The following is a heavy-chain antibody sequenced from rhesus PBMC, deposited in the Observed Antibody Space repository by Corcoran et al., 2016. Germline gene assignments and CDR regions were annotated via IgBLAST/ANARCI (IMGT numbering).Heavy chain of an antibody. CDR2: VDPEDGEA. D-gene: IGHD5-24*01. CDR1: GYTFTDYY. CDR3: ATRRYSGYTVDY. V-gene: IGHV1-111*02. Sequence: EVQLVQSGAEVKKPGASVKISCKASGYTFTDYYLHWVRQAPGKGLEGMGRVDPEDGEAIHAPQFHARRPITADTSTDTAYMELSSLRSEDTAVYYCATRRYSGYTVDYWGQGVLVTVSS. J-gene: IGHJ4*01.